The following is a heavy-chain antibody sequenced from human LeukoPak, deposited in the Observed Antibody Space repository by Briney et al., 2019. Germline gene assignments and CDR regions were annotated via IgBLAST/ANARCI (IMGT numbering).Heavy chain of an antibody. J-gene: IGHJ5*02. CDR1: GGSISSSSYY. D-gene: IGHD6-19*01. V-gene: IGHV4-39*07. CDR2: IYYSGST. Sequence: SETLSLTCTVSGGSISSSSYYWGWIRQPPGKGLEWIGSIYYSGSTYYNPSLKSRVTISVDTSKNQFSLKLSSVTAADTAVYYCARDSRQWLVNNWFDPWGQGTLVTVSS. CDR3: ARDSRQWLVNNWFDP.